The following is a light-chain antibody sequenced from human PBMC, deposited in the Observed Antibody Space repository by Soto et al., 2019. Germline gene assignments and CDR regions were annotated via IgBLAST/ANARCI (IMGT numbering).Light chain of an antibody. V-gene: IGKV3-20*01. CDR3: QQYGISPT. J-gene: IGKJ1*01. CDR2: DVS. CDR1: HSVSSNY. Sequence: EIVLTQSPGTLSLSPGERATLSCRSSHSVSSNYLAWYQQKPGQAPRLLIYDVSSRATGIPDRFSGSGSGKNFHFTISRLEPVDFAVYYCQQYGISPTFGQGTKVEIK.